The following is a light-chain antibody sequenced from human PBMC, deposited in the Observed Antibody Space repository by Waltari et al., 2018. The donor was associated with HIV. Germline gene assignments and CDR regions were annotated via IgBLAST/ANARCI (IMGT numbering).Light chain of an antibody. CDR2: WAS. V-gene: IGKV4-1*01. CDR1: QSVLYSSNNKNY. Sequence: DFVMTQSPDSLAVSLGERATINCKSSQSVLYSSNNKNYLAWYQQKPGQPPKLLISWASTRESGVPDRFSGSGSGTDFTLTISSLQAEDVAVYYCQQFYNTPLTFGGGTKVEI. J-gene: IGKJ4*01. CDR3: QQFYNTPLT.